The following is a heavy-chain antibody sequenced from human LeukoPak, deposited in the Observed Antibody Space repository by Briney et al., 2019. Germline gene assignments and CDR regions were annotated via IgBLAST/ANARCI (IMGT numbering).Heavy chain of an antibody. D-gene: IGHD6-19*01. V-gene: IGHV3-74*01. Sequence: GGSLRLSCAAAGFTFSRYGMHWVRQAPGKGLVWVSHVKTDGRTTHYADSVKGRFTTSRVNAKNTLYLQMNSLRGEDTAVYYCARDGPDSGWYPNWFDPWGQGTLVTVSS. CDR3: ARDGPDSGWYPNWFDP. CDR1: GFTFSRYG. J-gene: IGHJ5*02. CDR2: VKTDGRTT.